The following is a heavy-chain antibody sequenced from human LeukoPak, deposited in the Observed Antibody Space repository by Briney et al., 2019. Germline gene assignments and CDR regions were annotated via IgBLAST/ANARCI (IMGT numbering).Heavy chain of an antibody. CDR2: IGTGGET. J-gene: IGHJ4*02. CDR3: AKRVTVTTKYFDS. V-gene: IGHV3-23*01. Sequence: HPGGSLRLSCAASGFTFSSYAMSWVRQAPGQGLEWISVIGTGGETHYADSVRGRFTISRSNFKNTLYLQMNSLRAEDTAVYYCAKRVTVTTKYFDSWGQGTLVTVSS. CDR1: GFTFSSYA. D-gene: IGHD4-17*01.